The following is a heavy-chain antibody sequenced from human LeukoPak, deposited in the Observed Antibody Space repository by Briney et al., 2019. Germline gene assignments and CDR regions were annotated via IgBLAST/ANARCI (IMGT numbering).Heavy chain of an antibody. CDR1: GGSFSGYY. V-gene: IGHV4-34*01. D-gene: IGHD2-2*01. CDR3: ARGEYCSSTSCANFDY. J-gene: IGHJ4*02. CDR2: INHSGST. Sequence: SETLSLTCAVYGGSFSGYYWSWIRQPPGKGLEWIGEINHSGSTNYNPSLKSRDTISVDTSKNQFSLKLSSVTAADTAVYYCARGEYCSSTSCANFDYWGQGTLVTVSS.